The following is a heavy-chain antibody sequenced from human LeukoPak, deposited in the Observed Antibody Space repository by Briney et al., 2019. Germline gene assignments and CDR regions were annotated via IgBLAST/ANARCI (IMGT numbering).Heavy chain of an antibody. D-gene: IGHD3-3*01. CDR1: GFAFSSYW. J-gene: IGHJ4*02. Sequence: GGSLRLSCATSGFAFSSYWMLWVRQVPGKGLVWVSRISGDGSTTTYADSVKGRFTISRDNTNNILYLQLNSLRAEDTAIYFCARSQFYYWGQGILVTVTS. CDR3: ARSQFYY. CDR2: ISGDGSTT. V-gene: IGHV3-74*01.